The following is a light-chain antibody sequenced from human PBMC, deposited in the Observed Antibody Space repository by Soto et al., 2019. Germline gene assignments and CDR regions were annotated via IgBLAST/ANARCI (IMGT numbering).Light chain of an antibody. J-gene: IGKJ1*01. V-gene: IGKV3-20*01. Sequence: VLTQSPGTMSLSPGDRATLSCRASQNLGSGYLAWYQQKTGQAPRILIYAASSRATGIPDRFSGSGSGTDFSLTISRLEPEDFAVYYCQQYDTSPRTFGQGTKVDIK. CDR3: QQYDTSPRT. CDR2: AAS. CDR1: QNLGSGY.